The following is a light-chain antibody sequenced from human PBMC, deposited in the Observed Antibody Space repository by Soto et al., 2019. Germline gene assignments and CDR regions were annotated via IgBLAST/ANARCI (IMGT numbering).Light chain of an antibody. CDR2: DAA. CDR1: QSISSW. V-gene: IGKV1-5*01. Sequence: DLQMTQSPSTLPASVGDRVTITCRASQSISSWLAWYQQKPGKAPKLLIYDAATLENGVPSRFSGGGSGTVFTLAISSLQPDDFATYFCQQYNSYSRTFGQGTKVEIK. J-gene: IGKJ1*01. CDR3: QQYNSYSRT.